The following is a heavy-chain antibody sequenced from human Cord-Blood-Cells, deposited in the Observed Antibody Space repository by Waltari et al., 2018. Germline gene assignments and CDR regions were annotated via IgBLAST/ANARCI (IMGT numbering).Heavy chain of an antibody. CDR2: MNPKSGNT. CDR3: ARTVVTSNMYYFDY. V-gene: IGHV1-8*01. J-gene: IGHJ4*02. CDR1: GYPFTSYD. Sequence: QVQLVQSGAEVKKPGASVKVSCKASGYPFTSYDINWVRQANGQGLEWMGWMNPKSGNTGYAQKFQGRVTMTRNTSISTAYMELSSLRSEDTAVYYCARTVVTSNMYYFDYWGQGTLVTVSS. D-gene: IGHD2-2*01.